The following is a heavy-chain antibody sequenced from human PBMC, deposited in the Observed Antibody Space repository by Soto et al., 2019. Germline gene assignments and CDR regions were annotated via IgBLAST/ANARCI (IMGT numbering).Heavy chain of an antibody. CDR3: AFSTTVTPGVCDY. V-gene: IGHV4-31*03. CDR2: IYYSGRT. Sequence: QVQLQESGPGLVKPSQTLSLTCTVSGGSISSGGYYWSWIRQHPGKGLEWIGYIYYSGRTYYNPSLKSRVTMSVDTSKNQFSLNLSAVTAADTAVYYCAFSTTVTPGVCDYWGQGTLVTVSS. J-gene: IGHJ4*02. CDR1: GGSISSGGYY. D-gene: IGHD4-17*01.